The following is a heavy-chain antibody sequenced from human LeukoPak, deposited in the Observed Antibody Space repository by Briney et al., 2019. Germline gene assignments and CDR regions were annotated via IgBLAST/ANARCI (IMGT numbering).Heavy chain of an antibody. V-gene: IGHV4-39*07. CDR2: IYYSGST. D-gene: IGHD3-10*01. J-gene: IGHJ4*02. Sequence: PSETLSLTCTVSGGSISSSSYYWGWIRQPPGKGLEWIGSIYYSGSTYYNPSLKSRVTISVDTSKNQFSLKPSSVTAADTAVYYCARSLRWFGAPTYYFDYWGQGTLVTVSS. CDR1: GGSISSSSYY. CDR3: ARSLRWFGAPTYYFDY.